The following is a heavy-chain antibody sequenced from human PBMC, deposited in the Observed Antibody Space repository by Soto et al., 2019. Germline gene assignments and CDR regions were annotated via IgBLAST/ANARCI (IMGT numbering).Heavy chain of an antibody. Sequence: QVQLQESGPGLVKPSETLSLTCTVSGGSISGSYLSWIRQPPGKGLEWIGYIYYSGSTNYNPSLKSRVTISVDTSKNQFSLKLSSVTAADTAVYYCARDSRSTVTMFDYWGQGTLVTVSS. CDR2: IYYSGST. D-gene: IGHD4-17*01. J-gene: IGHJ4*02. CDR3: ARDSRSTVTMFDY. CDR1: GGSISGSY. V-gene: IGHV4-59*01.